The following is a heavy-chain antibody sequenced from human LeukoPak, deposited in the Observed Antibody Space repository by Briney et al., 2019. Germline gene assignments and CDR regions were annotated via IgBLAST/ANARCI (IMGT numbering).Heavy chain of an antibody. CDR1: GYTLTELS. D-gene: IGHD4/OR15-4a*01. V-gene: IGHV1-24*01. CDR3: ATEAGLYENWFDP. J-gene: IGHJ5*02. CDR2: FDPEDGET. Sequence: GASVKVSCKVSGYTLTELSMHWGRQAPGKGLEWTGGFDPEDGETIYAQKFQGRVTMTEDTSTDTAYMELSSLRSEDTAVYYCATEAGLYENWFDPWGQGTLVTVSS.